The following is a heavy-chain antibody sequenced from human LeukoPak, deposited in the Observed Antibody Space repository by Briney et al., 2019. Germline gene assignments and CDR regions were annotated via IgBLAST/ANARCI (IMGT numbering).Heavy chain of an antibody. J-gene: IGHJ4*02. V-gene: IGHV3-23*01. CDR1: GFTFSSYA. CDR3: ARDQYDSRWTTFDY. Sequence: GGSLRLSCAASGFTFSSYAMSWVRQAPGKGLEWVSAISGSGGSTYYADSVKGRFTISRDNSKNTLYLQMNSLRAEDTAVYYCARDQYDSRWTTFDYWGQGTLVTVSS. D-gene: IGHD3-22*01. CDR2: ISGSGGST.